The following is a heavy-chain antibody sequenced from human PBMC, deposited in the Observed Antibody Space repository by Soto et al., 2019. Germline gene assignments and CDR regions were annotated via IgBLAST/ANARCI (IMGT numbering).Heavy chain of an antibody. Sequence: QVQLVESGGGVVQPGRSLRLSCAASGFTFSSYGMHWVRQAPGKGLEWVAVIWYDGSNKYYADSVKGRFTISRDNSKNTLYLQMNSLRAKDTAVYYCARDRLYSSGFNPPGDYWGQGTLVTVSS. CDR2: IWYDGSNK. D-gene: IGHD6-19*01. J-gene: IGHJ4*02. CDR3: ARDRLYSSGFNPPGDY. CDR1: GFTFSSYG. V-gene: IGHV3-33*01.